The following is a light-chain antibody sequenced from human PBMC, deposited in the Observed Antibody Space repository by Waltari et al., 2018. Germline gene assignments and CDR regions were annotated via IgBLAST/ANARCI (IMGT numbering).Light chain of an antibody. V-gene: IGKV4-1*01. Sequence: DIVMTQSPDSLAVSLGERATINCKSSQTLLYNSNSRNYLAWYKQKPGQPRKLLIYWASTRESGVPDRFSGSGSGTDFTLTISSLQAEDVAVYSCQQYYSIPFTFGPGTKVDIK. CDR2: WAS. CDR1: QTLLYNSNSRNY. J-gene: IGKJ3*01. CDR3: QQYYSIPFT.